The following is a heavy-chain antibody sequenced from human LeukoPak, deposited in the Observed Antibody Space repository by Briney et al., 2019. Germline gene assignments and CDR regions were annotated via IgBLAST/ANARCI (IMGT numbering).Heavy chain of an antibody. V-gene: IGHV4-34*01. CDR2: INHSGST. CDR1: GGSFSGYY. J-gene: IGHJ4*02. Sequence: SETLSLTCAVYGGSFSGYYWSWIRRPPGKGLEWIGEINHSGSTNYNPSLKSRVTISVDTSKNQFSLKLSSVTAADTAVYYCARGRYGDYWGQGTLVTVSS. D-gene: IGHD1-1*01. CDR3: ARGRYGDY.